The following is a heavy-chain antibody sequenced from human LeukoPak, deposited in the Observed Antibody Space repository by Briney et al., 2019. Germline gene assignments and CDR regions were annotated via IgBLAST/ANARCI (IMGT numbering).Heavy chain of an antibody. J-gene: IGHJ4*02. D-gene: IGHD3-10*01. CDR2: ISGSGGST. CDR1: GFTFSSYA. Sequence: PGGSLTLSCAASGFTFSSYAMSWVRQAPGEGREWVSAISGSGGSTYYADSVKGRFTISRDNSKNTLYLQMNSLRAEDTAVYYCAKAVLLWYEYYFDYWGQGTLVTVSS. CDR3: AKAVLLWYEYYFDY. V-gene: IGHV3-23*01.